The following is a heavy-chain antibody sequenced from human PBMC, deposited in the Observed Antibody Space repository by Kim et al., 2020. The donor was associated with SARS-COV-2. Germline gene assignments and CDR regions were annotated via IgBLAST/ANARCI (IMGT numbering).Heavy chain of an antibody. J-gene: IGHJ4*02. Sequence: YYADSVKCRFTSSRDNSENTLYLQVGSLRTGDMAVYFCARSAPDSTGYFDYWGQGTLVTVSS. CDR3: ARSAPDSTGYFDY. V-gene: IGHV3-64*02. D-gene: IGHD3-22*01.